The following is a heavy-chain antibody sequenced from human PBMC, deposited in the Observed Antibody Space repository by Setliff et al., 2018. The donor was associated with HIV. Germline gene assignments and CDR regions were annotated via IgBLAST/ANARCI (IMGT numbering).Heavy chain of an antibody. CDR1: RFTFSSYS. J-gene: IGHJ6*02. CDR2: ISSSSSYI. CDR3: ASPYSGSYYPPEHLPHYGMDV. V-gene: IGHV3-21*01. Sequence: PGGSLRLSCAASRFTFSSYSMNWVRQAPGKGLEWVSSISSSSSYIYYADSVKGRFTISRDNAKNSLYLQMNSLRAEDTAVYYCASPYSGSYYPPEHLPHYGMDVWGQGTTVTVS. D-gene: IGHD1-26*01.